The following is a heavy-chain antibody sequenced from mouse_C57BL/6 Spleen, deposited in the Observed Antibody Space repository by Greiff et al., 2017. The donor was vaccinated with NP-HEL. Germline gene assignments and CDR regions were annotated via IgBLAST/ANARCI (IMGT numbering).Heavy chain of an antibody. CDR3: ARWGDSNLDY. Sequence: QVQLKESGAELVRPGTSVKVSCKASGYAFTNYLIEWVKQRPGQGLEWIGVINPGSGGTNYNEKFKGKATLTADKSSSTAYMQLSSLTSEDSAVYFCARWGDSNLDYWGQGTTLTVSS. CDR1: GYAFTNYL. V-gene: IGHV1-54*01. J-gene: IGHJ2*01. CDR2: INPGSGGT. D-gene: IGHD2-5*01.